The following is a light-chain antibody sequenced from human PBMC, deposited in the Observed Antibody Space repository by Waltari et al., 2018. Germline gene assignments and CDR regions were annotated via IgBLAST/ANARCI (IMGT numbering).Light chain of an antibody. CDR3: SSYTSSSTPPYV. CDR2: EVS. CDR1: SSAVGGYHY. V-gene: IGLV2-14*01. J-gene: IGLJ1*01. Sequence: QSALPQPASVSGSPGQSITISCTGTSSAVGGYHYVSWYQQHPGKAPKLMIYEVSNRPSGVSNRFSGAKSGNTASLTISGLQAEDEADYYCSSYTSSSTPPYVFGTGTKVTVL.